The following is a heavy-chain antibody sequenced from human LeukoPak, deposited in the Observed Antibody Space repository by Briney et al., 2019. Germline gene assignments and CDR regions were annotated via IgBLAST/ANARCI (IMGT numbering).Heavy chain of an antibody. J-gene: IGHJ4*02. CDR2: ISGSGGST. V-gene: IGHV3-23*01. CDR1: GFTFSSYA. D-gene: IGHD1-1*01. CDR3: AKGLERESRLDS. Sequence: GGSLRLSCAASGFTFSSYAMTWVRQAPGKGLEWVSAISGSGGSTYYADSVKGRFTISRDNSKNTLYLQMNSLRAEDTALYYCAKGLERESRLDSWGQGTLVTVSS.